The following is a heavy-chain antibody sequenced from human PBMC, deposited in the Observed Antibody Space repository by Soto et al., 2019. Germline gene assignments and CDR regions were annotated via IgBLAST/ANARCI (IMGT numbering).Heavy chain of an antibody. Sequence: ATVNVSCKASGYTFTGYYVHWVRQAPGQGLAWMGWINPNSGDTYLAQRFQGRVTMNRDTSIGTAYMELRGLTSDDTAEYYCAKGGAIVAAGTRVYLYNAMDVWGQGTTVTVSS. CDR3: AKGGAIVAAGTRVYLYNAMDV. V-gene: IGHV1-2*02. D-gene: IGHD1-26*01. J-gene: IGHJ6*02. CDR1: GYTFTGYY. CDR2: INPNSGDT.